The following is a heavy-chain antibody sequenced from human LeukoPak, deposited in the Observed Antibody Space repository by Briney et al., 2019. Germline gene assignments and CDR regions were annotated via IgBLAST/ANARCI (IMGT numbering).Heavy chain of an antibody. CDR3: ARANSGSYKEFDY. V-gene: IGHV1-69*13. CDR2: IIPIFGTA. CDR1: GGTFSSYA. J-gene: IGHJ4*02. Sequence: ASVEVSCKASGGTFSSYAISWVRQAPGQGLEWMGGIIPIFGTANYAQKFQGRVTITADESTSTAYMELSSLRSEDTAVYYCARANSGSYKEFDYWGQGTLVTVSS. D-gene: IGHD1-26*01.